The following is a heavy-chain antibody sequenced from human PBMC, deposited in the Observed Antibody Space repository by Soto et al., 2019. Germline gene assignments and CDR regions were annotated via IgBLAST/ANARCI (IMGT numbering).Heavy chain of an antibody. D-gene: IGHD2-21*01. Sequence: QVQLVQSGAEVKKPGASVKVSCKSSGYTFSMSGISWVRQAPGQGLEWMGWISGYNGNTNYAQKFQDRVTMTTVTPTKTAYMESRSLRSDDTAVYYCAGAGPRPYFCYGMDVWGQGTTVTVSS. CDR2: ISGYNGNT. CDR1: GYTFSMSG. J-gene: IGHJ6*02. V-gene: IGHV1-18*01. CDR3: AGAGPRPYFCYGMDV.